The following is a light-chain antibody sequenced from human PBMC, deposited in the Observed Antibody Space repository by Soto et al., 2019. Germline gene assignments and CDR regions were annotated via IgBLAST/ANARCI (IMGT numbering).Light chain of an antibody. Sequence: EIVLTQSPATLSLSPGDRATLSCRASQSVGSYLGWYQQRPGQAPRLLIYAASNRATGMPARLSGSGPGTDFTLTRRCLEPEGFAGYDCQQRSDGPSTFGGGTKVDIK. CDR3: QQRSDGPST. V-gene: IGKV3-11*01. J-gene: IGKJ4*02. CDR1: QSVGSY. CDR2: AAS.